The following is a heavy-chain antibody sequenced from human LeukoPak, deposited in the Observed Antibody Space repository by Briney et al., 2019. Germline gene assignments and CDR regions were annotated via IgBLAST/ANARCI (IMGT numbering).Heavy chain of an antibody. CDR2: INPSGGST. V-gene: IGHV1-46*01. D-gene: IGHD3-3*01. J-gene: IGHJ5*02. CDR3: ARSSPRIRFLEWLSGPWFDP. CDR1: GYTFTSYY. Sequence: ASVKVSCKASGYTFTSYYMHWVRQAPGQGLEWMGIINPSGGSTSYAQKFQGRVTMTRDMSTSTVYMELSSLRSEDTAVYYCARSSPRIRFLEWLSGPWFDPWGQGTLVTVSS.